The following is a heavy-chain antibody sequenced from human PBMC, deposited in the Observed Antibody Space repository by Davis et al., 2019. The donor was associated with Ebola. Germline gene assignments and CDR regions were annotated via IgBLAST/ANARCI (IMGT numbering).Heavy chain of an antibody. CDR1: AGTFSSYA. J-gene: IGHJ6*03. V-gene: IGHV1-69*13. CDR3: ARGRQEWAAAGTRDYYYYMDV. D-gene: IGHD6-13*01. CDR2: IIPIFGTA. Sequence: SVQVSCKASAGTFSSYAISWVRQAPGQGLEWMGGIIPIFGTANYAQKFQGRVTITADESTSTAYMELSSLRSEDTAVYYCARGRQEWAAAGTRDYYYYMDVWGKGTTVTVSS.